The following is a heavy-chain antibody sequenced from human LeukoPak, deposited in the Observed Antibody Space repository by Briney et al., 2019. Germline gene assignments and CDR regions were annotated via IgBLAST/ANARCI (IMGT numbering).Heavy chain of an antibody. CDR2: ISGSGGST. V-gene: IGHV3-23*01. CDR1: GFTFSSYA. Sequence: GGSLRLSCAASGFTFSSYAMSWVRQAPGKGLEWVSAISGSGGSTYYADSVKGRFTISRDNSKNTLYLQMNSLRAEDTAVYYCAKAVVYGYSDFWSGYPYFDYWGQGTLVTVSS. CDR3: AKAVVYGYSDFWSGYPYFDY. D-gene: IGHD3-3*01. J-gene: IGHJ4*02.